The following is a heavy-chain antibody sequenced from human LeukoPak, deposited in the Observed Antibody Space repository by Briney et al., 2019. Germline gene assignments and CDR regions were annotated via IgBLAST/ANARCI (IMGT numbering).Heavy chain of an antibody. CDR3: ARVGYCSSTSCYQGWFDP. CDR1: GFTFSNHG. D-gene: IGHD2-2*01. Sequence: GGSLRLSCAASGFTFSNHGMHWVRQAPGKGLEWVAVIWYDGSNKYYADSVKGRFTISRDNSKNTLYLQMNSLRAEDTAVYYCARVGYCSSTSCYQGWFDPWGQGTLVTVSS. J-gene: IGHJ5*02. CDR2: IWYDGSNK. V-gene: IGHV3-33*08.